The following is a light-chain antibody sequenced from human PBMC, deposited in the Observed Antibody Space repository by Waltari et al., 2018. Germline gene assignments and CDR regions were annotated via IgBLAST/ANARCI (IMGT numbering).Light chain of an antibody. V-gene: IGKV1-5*03. Sequence: DIQMTQSPSTLSASVGDGVTITCRASQSISSWLAWYQQKPGKAPKLLIYKASYLESGVPSRFSGSGSGTEFTLTISSLQSDDFASYYCQQYNSYSPLTFGPGTKVDIK. CDR2: KAS. CDR3: QQYNSYSPLT. CDR1: QSISSW. J-gene: IGKJ3*01.